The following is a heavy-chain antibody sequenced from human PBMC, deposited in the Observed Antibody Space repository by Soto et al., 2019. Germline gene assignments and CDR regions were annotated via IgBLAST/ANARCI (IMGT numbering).Heavy chain of an antibody. J-gene: IGHJ5*02. CDR2: IYSGGST. CDR1: GFTVSSNY. D-gene: IGHD6-19*01. CDR3: ARDSSGYTGWFDP. Sequence: EVQLVESGGGLVQPGGSLRLSCAASGFTVSSNYMSWVRQAPGKGLEWVSVIYSGGSTYYADSVKGRFTISRDNSKNTLYLQMNSLRAEDTAVYYCARDSSGYTGWFDPWGQGTLVTVSS. V-gene: IGHV3-66*01.